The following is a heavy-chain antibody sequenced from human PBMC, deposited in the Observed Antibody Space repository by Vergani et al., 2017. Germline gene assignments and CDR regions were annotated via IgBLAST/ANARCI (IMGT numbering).Heavy chain of an antibody. CDR2: IYYSGST. V-gene: IGHV4-31*03. J-gene: IGHJ6*02. CDR3: GRGSGSHYYYYYGMDV. D-gene: IGHD3-10*01. Sequence: QVQLQESGPGLVKPSQTLSLTCTVSGGSISSGGSYCSWIRQHPGKGLEWIGSIYYSGSTYYNPSLKSRVTISVDTSKNQFSLKLSSVTAADTAVYYCGRGSGSHYYYYYGMDVWGQGTTVTVSS. CDR1: GGSISSGGSY.